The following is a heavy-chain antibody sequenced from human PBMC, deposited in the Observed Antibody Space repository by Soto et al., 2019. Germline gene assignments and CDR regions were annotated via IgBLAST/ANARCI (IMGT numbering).Heavy chain of an antibody. CDR2: NNLRGTST. D-gene: IGHD6-13*01. J-gene: IGHJ4*02. V-gene: IGHV1-46*01. Sequence: QVQLVQSGAEVKKPGASVRVSCTASGYTFTSYSIHWVRQAPGQGLEWMGLNNLRGTSTHFAQKLKGTVTLTRDTSTSTVYMELSSLESEDTAVYYGARTFASAGNDYWGQGTLVTVSS. CDR1: GYTFTSYS. CDR3: ARTFASAGNDY.